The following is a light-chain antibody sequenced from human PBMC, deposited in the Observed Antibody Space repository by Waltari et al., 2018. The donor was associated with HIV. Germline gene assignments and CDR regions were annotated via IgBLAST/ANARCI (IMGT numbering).Light chain of an antibody. Sequence: QSVLTQPPSVSGAPGQRVSISCTGNKSNIGAGFDVHWYQQLPGTAPKVVIYGNSNRPSGVPERFSGSKSGTSASLAITGLQAEDQADYYCHSYDNTLSGSEVFGGGTKLTVL. V-gene: IGLV1-40*01. J-gene: IGLJ2*01. CDR3: HSYDNTLSGSEV. CDR2: GNS. CDR1: KSNIGAGFD.